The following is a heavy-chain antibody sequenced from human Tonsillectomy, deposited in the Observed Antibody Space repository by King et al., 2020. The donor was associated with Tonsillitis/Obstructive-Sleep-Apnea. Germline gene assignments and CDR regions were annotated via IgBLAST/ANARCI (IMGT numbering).Heavy chain of an antibody. CDR2: IIPLIGIA. J-gene: IGHJ4*02. CDR1: GGTFSSYA. Sequence: QLVQSGAEVKKPGSSVKVSCKASGGTFSSYAISWVRQAPGQGLEWMGRIIPLIGIANYGQNFQGRVTISADKSTRTAYMDLSSLRSEDTAVYYCARASGISGSYVDLSYWGQGTLVTVSS. D-gene: IGHD3-10*01. CDR3: ARASGISGSYVDLSY. V-gene: IGHV1-69*09.